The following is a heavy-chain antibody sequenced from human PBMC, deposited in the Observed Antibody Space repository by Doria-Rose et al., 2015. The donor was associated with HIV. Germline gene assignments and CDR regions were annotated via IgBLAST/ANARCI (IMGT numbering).Heavy chain of an antibody. Sequence: VQLVESGGGLVRPGGSLRLSCATSGFTFSSHRINWVRQAPGKGLEWVSSISSTSAYINYADSVRGRFTISRDNARNSLHLQMDSLRAEDTAIYYCATGVTLDYWGQGTLVTVSS. V-gene: IGHV3-21*01. CDR2: ISSTSAYI. D-gene: IGHD3-10*01. CDR3: ATGVTLDY. CDR1: GFTFSSHR. J-gene: IGHJ4*02.